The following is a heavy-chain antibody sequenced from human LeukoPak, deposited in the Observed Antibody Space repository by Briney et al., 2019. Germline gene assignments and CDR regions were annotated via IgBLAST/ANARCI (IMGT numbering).Heavy chain of an antibody. CDR3: ARATYYYERSGYLRPSLFDY. Sequence: SETLSLTCAVSGGSISSSNWWSWVRPPPGKGLEWIGYIYYSGSTYYNPSLKSRVTISVDTSKNQFSLKLSSVTAADTAVYYCARATYYYERSGYLRPSLFDYWGQETLVTVSS. CDR1: GGSISSSNW. D-gene: IGHD3-22*01. CDR2: IYYSGST. V-gene: IGHV4-30-4*01. J-gene: IGHJ4*02.